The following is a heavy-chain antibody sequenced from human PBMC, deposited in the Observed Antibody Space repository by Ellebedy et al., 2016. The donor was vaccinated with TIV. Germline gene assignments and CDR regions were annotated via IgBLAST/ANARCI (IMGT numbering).Heavy chain of an antibody. Sequence: GESLKISCAASGFTFSSYGMHWVRQAPGKGLEWVAVITSDGYSKYIADSVKGRLTISRDNSKNTLYLQMNSLRAEDTAIYYCAKGGNYYGSGSYFSLADWGQGTLVTVSS. CDR1: GFTFSSYG. CDR3: AKGGNYYGSGSYFSLAD. D-gene: IGHD3-10*01. V-gene: IGHV3-30*18. J-gene: IGHJ4*02. CDR2: ITSDGYSK.